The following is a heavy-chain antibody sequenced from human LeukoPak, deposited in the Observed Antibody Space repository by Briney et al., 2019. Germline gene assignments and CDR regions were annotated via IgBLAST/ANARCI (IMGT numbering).Heavy chain of an antibody. CDR1: GFTFSSYA. CDR3: AKDLEMATILPTYFDY. D-gene: IGHD5-24*01. Sequence: PSGGSLRLSCAASGFTFSSYAMSWVRQAPGKGLEWVSAISGSGGSTYYADSVKGRFTISRDNSKNTLYLQMNSLRAEDTAVYYCAKDLEMATILPTYFDYWGQGTLVTVSS. CDR2: ISGSGGST. V-gene: IGHV3-23*01. J-gene: IGHJ4*02.